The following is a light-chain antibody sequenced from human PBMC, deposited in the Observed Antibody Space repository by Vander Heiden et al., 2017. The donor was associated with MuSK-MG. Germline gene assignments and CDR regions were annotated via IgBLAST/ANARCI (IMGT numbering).Light chain of an antibody. J-gene: IGKJ4*01. CDR3: QQYDSSPLT. CDR2: GTS. CDR1: QRVSTRY. Sequence: ELVLPQSPGPLSLSPGAGVTLSCRASQRVSTRYLDWYQQKPGQAPRLLIYGTSSRATGIPDRFSGSGSGTDFTLSISRLEPEDFAVYFCQQYDSSPLTFGGGTKVEIK. V-gene: IGKV3-20*01.